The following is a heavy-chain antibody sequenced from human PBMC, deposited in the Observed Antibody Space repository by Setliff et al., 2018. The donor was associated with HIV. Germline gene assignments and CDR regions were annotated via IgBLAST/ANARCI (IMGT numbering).Heavy chain of an antibody. V-gene: IGHV1-46*01. J-gene: IGHJ2*01. D-gene: IGHD1-26*01. CDR3: ARDHHSGRGSNFPWYSDL. Sequence: ASVKVSCKPSAHPRYCYMHWVRQVPGIGLQWMGVINPSGGLTDYPQKFQGRVTMTTDTSTNTIYMQLSSLTSEDTALYYCARDHHSGRGSNFPWYSDLWGRGTLVTVSS. CDR2: INPSGGLT. CDR1: AHPRYCY.